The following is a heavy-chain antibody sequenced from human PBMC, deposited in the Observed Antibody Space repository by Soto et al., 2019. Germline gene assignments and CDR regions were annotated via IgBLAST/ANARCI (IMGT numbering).Heavy chain of an antibody. CDR1: GDSVSSSSDY. V-gene: IGHV4-39*07. CDR2: LFSSGST. D-gene: IGHD3-16*01. J-gene: IGHJ5*02. CDR3: AREVGGAMVDH. Sequence: SEALSDAHTVAGDSVSSSSDYRVWIRQLPGKWLEWIGSLFSSGSTYYNPSPRSRVTIYIDSSKNQFSLTLSSVTAADTAVYYCAREVGGAMVDHLGQGTLVTVSS.